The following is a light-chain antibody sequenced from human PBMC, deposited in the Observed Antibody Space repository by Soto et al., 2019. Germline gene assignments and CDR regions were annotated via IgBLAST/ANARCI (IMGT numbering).Light chain of an antibody. V-gene: IGKV2-28*01. Sequence: DIVMTQSPLSLPVTPGEPASISCRSSQSLLHRNGYNYLDWYLQKPGQSPQLLIYLGSNRASGVHDRFSGSGLGTDFTLKISGVEAEDVGVYYCMQALQSWTFGQGTKVEIK. CDR2: LGS. J-gene: IGKJ1*01. CDR3: MQALQSWT. CDR1: QSLLHRNGYNY.